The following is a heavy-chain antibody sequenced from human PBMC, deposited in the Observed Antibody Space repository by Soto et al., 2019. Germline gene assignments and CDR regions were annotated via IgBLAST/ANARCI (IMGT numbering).Heavy chain of an antibody. CDR1: GYTFTSYY. Sequence: QVQLVQSGAEVKKPGASVKVSCKASGYTFTSYYMQWVRQAPGQGLEWMGIINPSGGSPSYAQKFHGRVTMTSDTSTSTGYMELSSLRSEDTAVYYCARVADILTGYYIPAFDIWGQGTMVTVSS. J-gene: IGHJ3*02. V-gene: IGHV1-46*03. CDR2: INPSGGSP. CDR3: ARVADILTGYYIPAFDI. D-gene: IGHD3-9*01.